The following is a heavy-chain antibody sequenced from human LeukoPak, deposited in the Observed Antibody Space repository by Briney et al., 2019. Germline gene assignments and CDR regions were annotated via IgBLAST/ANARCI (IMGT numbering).Heavy chain of an antibody. V-gene: IGHV4-38-2*02. J-gene: IGHJ6*04. CDR1: GFSISNGYY. D-gene: IGHD3-9*01. CDR2: IYHSGST. CDR3: ARTSGVFSNSYV. Sequence: SETLSLTCSVSGFSISNGYYWGWIRQPPGKGLEWIGSIYHSGSTYYNPSLKSRVTISVDTSKNQFSLKLSSVTAADTAVYYCARTSGVFSNSYVWGKGTTVTISS.